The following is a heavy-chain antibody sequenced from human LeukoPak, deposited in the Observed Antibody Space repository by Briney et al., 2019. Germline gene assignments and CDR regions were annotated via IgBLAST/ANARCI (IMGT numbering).Heavy chain of an antibody. Sequence: GGSLRLSCAASGFTFSSYGMHWVRQAPGKGLEWVAVIWYDGSNKYYADSVKGRFTISRDNSKNTLYLQMNSLRAEDTAVYYCARDHGYCSSTSCLTRGAFDIWGQGTMVTVSS. D-gene: IGHD2-2*03. J-gene: IGHJ3*02. V-gene: IGHV3-33*01. CDR1: GFTFSSYG. CDR2: IWYDGSNK. CDR3: ARDHGYCSSTSCLTRGAFDI.